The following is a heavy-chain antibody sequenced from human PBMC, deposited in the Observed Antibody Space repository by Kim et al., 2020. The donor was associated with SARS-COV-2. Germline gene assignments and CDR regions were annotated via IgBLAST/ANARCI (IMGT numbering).Heavy chain of an antibody. J-gene: IGHJ5*02. CDR3: ARYIVVVPAAMGAFDP. D-gene: IGHD2-2*01. Sequence: SLKSRVTISVDTSKNQFSLKLSSVTAADTAVYYCARYIVVVPAAMGAFDPWGQGTLVTVSS. V-gene: IGHV4-31*02.